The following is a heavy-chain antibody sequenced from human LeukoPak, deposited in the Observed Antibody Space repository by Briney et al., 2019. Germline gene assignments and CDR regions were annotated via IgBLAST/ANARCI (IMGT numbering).Heavy chain of an antibody. CDR2: IYYSGST. J-gene: IGHJ4*02. CDR3: ARIDYATFDC. Sequence: PSETLSLTCTVSGGSINSYYWSWIRQSPGRGLEWIGDIYYSGSTIYNPSPKSRDTISVDTSKNQFSLNLRSVTAADTAVYYCARIDYATFDCWGPGTLVTVSS. D-gene: IGHD3-16*01. V-gene: IGHV4-59*01. CDR1: GGSINSYY.